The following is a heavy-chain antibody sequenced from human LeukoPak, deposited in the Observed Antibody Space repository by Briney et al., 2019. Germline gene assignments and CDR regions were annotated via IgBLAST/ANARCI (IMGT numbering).Heavy chain of an antibody. D-gene: IGHD3-22*01. V-gene: IGHV3-23*01. J-gene: IGHJ4*02. CDR3: AKRGVVIRVILVGFHKEAYYFDS. CDR1: GIILSNYG. Sequence: GGSLRLSCAVSGIILSNYGMSWVRQAPGKGLEWVACISGSGGWTNYADSVKGRFTISRDNPKNTLYLQMSSLRAEDTAVYFCAKRGVVIRVILVGFHKEAYYFDSWGQGALVTVSS. CDR2: ISGSGGWT.